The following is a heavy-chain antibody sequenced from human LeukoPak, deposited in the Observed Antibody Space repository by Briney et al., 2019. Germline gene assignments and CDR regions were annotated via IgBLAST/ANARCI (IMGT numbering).Heavy chain of an antibody. CDR3: ARGKGPPGIAAAGTGYYFDY. V-gene: IGHV4-34*01. D-gene: IGHD6-13*01. Sequence: PSETLSLTCAVYGGSFSGYYWSWIRQPPGKGLEWIGEINHSGSTNYNPSLKSRVTISVDTSKNQFSLKLSSVTAADTAVYYCARGKGPPGIAAAGTGYYFDYWGQGTLVTVSS. J-gene: IGHJ4*02. CDR2: INHSGST. CDR1: GGSFSGYY.